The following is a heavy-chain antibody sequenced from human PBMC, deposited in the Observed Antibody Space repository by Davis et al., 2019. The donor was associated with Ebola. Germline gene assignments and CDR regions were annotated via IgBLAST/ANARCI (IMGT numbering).Heavy chain of an antibody. Sequence: GESLKISCQGSGYSFTTYWITWVRQMPGKGLEWMGRIDPSDSSTNYSPSFQGHVTISADRSISTAYLQWRSLQASDTAMYYCARHPRQDFWTTSNWFDPWGQGTLVTVSS. CDR3: ARHPRQDFWTTSNWFDP. CDR2: IDPSDSST. D-gene: IGHD3/OR15-3a*01. CDR1: GYSFTTYW. J-gene: IGHJ5*02. V-gene: IGHV5-10-1*01.